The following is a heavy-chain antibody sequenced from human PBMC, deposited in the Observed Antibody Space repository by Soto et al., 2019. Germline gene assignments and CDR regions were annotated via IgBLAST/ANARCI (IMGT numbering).Heavy chain of an antibody. CDR3: ARGGAARPYWFDP. J-gene: IGHJ5*02. CDR1: GGSISSYY. Sequence: PSETLSLTCTVSGGSISSYYWSWIRQPPGKGLEWIGYIYYSGSTNYNPSLKSRVTISVDTSKNQFSLKLSSVTAADTAVYYCARGGAARPYWFDPWGQGTLVTVSS. V-gene: IGHV4-59*01. CDR2: IYYSGST. D-gene: IGHD6-6*01.